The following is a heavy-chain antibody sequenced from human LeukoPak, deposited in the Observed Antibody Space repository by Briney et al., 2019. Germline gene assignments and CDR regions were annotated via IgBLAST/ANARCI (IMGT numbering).Heavy chain of an antibody. J-gene: IGHJ4*02. CDR1: GFTFSTHA. CDR2: IIGSGGNT. V-gene: IGHV3-23*01. Sequence: GGSLRLSCAVSGFTFSTHAMSWVRQAPGKGLEWVSAIIGSGGNTYYADSVKGRFTISRDNSKSTLYLQMNSLRAEDTAVYYCAKAVGDPPYYFDYWGQGTLVTVSS. CDR3: AKAVGDPPYYFDY. D-gene: IGHD5-24*01.